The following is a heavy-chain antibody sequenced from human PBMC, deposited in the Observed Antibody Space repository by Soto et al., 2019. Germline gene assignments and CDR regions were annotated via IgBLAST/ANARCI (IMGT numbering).Heavy chain of an antibody. D-gene: IGHD2-21*02. CDR1: GFTFSSYA. V-gene: IGHV3-23*01. CDR2: ISGSGGST. CDR3: AKPDCGWGGDCYSVGAFDI. J-gene: IGHJ3*02. Sequence: PGGSLRLSCAASGFTFSSYAMSWVRQAPGKGLEWVSAISGSGGSTYYADSVKGRFTISRDNSKNTLYLQMNSLRAEDTAVYYCAKPDCGWGGDCYSVGAFDIWGQGTMVTVSS.